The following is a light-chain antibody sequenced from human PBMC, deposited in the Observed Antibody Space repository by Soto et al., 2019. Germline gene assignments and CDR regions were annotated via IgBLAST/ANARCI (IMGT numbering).Light chain of an antibody. V-gene: IGKV3-20*01. Sequence: VLTQSPGTLSLSRGERATVSCTASHSLSSKSLVWYQQKSGQTPRVLIYDASSRATGIPDRFSGSGSGTDFTLTISRLEPEESAVYFCQQYDTSPTFGQGTKVDIK. J-gene: IGKJ1*01. CDR3: QQYDTSPT. CDR2: DAS. CDR1: HSLSSKS.